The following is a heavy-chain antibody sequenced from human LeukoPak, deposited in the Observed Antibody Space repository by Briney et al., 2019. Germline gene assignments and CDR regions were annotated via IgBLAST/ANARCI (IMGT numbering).Heavy chain of an antibody. CDR1: GFTFSSYA. CDR2: ISYDGSNK. D-gene: IGHD6-19*01. J-gene: IGHJ4*02. V-gene: IGHV3-30-3*01. Sequence: GRSLRLSCTASGFTFSSYAMHWVRQAPGKGLEWVTIISYDGSNKYYADSVKGRFTISRDNSKNTLYLQMNSLRAGDTAVYYCARELGQWPFDYWGQGTLVTVSS. CDR3: ARELGQWPFDY.